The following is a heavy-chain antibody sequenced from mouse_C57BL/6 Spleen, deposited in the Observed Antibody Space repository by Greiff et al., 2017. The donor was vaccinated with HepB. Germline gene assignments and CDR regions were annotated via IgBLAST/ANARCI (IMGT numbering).Heavy chain of an antibody. Sequence: VQLQQSGAELVKPGASVKLSCKASGYTFTEYTIHWVKQRSGQGLEWIGWFYPGSGSIKYNEKFKDKATLTADKSSSTVYMELSRLTSEDSAVSFCARHESDYYGSSYHYWYFDVWGTGTTVTVSS. D-gene: IGHD1-1*01. CDR3: ARHESDYYGSSYHYWYFDV. CDR1: GYTFTEYT. CDR2: FYPGSGSI. J-gene: IGHJ1*03. V-gene: IGHV1-62-2*01.